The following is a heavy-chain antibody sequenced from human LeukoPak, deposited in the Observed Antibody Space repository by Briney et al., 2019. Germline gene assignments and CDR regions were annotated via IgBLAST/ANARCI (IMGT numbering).Heavy chain of an antibody. Sequence: GESLKISCKGSGYRFTSYWIGWVRQMPGKGLEWMGIIYPGDSDTRYSPSFQGQVTISADKSISTAYLQWSSLKASDTAMYYCARVRGIATTVTSFDYWGQGTLVTVSS. CDR3: ARVRGIATTVTSFDY. J-gene: IGHJ4*02. D-gene: IGHD4-17*01. CDR2: IYPGDSDT. V-gene: IGHV5-51*01. CDR1: GYRFTSYW.